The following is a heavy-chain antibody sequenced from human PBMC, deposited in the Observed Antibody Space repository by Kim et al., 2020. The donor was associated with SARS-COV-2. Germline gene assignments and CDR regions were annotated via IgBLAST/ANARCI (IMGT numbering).Heavy chain of an antibody. D-gene: IGHD3-10*01. CDR2: ISYDGSNK. CDR1: GFTFSSYG. V-gene: IGHV3-33*05. Sequence: GGSLRLSCAASGFTFSSYGMHWVRQAPGKGLEWVAVISYDGSNKYYADSVKGRFTISRDNSKNTLYLQMNSLRAEDTAVYYCARDPVRGVASNAFDIWGQGTMVTVSS. J-gene: IGHJ3*02. CDR3: ARDPVRGVASNAFDI.